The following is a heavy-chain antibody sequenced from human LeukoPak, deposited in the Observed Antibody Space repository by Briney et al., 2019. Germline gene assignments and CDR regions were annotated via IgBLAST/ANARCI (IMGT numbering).Heavy chain of an antibody. D-gene: IGHD3-3*01. J-gene: IGHJ6*02. V-gene: IGHV3-30-3*01. CDR1: GFTFSSYA. Sequence: GGSLRLSCAASGFTFSSYAMHWVRQAPGKGLEWVAVISYDGSNKYYADSVKGRFTISRDNSKNTLYLQMNSLRAEDTAVYYCARDQRIWSGGYYGMDVWGQGTTVTVSS. CDR3: ARDQRIWSGGYYGMDV. CDR2: ISYDGSNK.